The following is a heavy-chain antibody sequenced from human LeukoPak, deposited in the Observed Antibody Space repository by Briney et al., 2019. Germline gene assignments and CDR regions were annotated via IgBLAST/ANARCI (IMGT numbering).Heavy chain of an antibody. J-gene: IGHJ4*02. CDR1: GFMFSIYA. V-gene: IGHV3-23*01. CDR2: ISDNGGST. Sequence: GGSLRLSCAASGFMFSIYAMSWVRQAPGKGLEWVSSISDNGGSTYYADSVKGRFTISKDNSKNTLYLQMDRLRAEDTAVYYCARGFHYDFWSGSYYFDYWGQGTLVTVSS. CDR3: ARGFHYDFWSGSYYFDY. D-gene: IGHD3-3*01.